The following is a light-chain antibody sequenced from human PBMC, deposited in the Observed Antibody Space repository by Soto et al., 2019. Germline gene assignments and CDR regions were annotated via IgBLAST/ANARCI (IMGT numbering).Light chain of an antibody. Sequence: QSVLTQPASVSGSPGQSITISCTGTSSDVGDYTYVSWYQHHPGKAPKLMIYEVSNRPSGVSNRFSGSKSGNTASLTISGLQAEDEAAYYCSAYTSSITRVFGGGTKLTVL. CDR3: SAYTSSITRV. CDR1: SSDVGDYTY. V-gene: IGLV2-14*01. J-gene: IGLJ3*02. CDR2: EVS.